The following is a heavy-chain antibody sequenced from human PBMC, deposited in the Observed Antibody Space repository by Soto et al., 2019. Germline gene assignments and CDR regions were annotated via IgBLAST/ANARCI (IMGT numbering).Heavy chain of an antibody. J-gene: IGHJ6*03. V-gene: IGHV3-23*01. CDR3: AKAVEGGNYYYYMDV. CDR1: GFTFSSYA. CDR2: ISGSGGST. Sequence: PGGSLRLSCAASGFTFSSYAMSWVRQAPGKGLEWVSAISGSGGSTYYADSVKGRFTISRDNSKNTLYLQMNSLRAEDTAVYYCAKAVEGGNYYYYMDVWGKGTTVTVSS. D-gene: IGHD3-16*01.